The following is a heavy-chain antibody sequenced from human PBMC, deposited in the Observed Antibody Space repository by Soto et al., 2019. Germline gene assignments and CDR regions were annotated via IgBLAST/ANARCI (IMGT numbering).Heavy chain of an antibody. CDR3: VRAMRGYISGWYTFDY. J-gene: IGHJ4*02. CDR2: IKQDGSEK. D-gene: IGHD6-19*01. V-gene: IGHV3-7*01. CDR1: GFTFSSNW. Sequence: EVQLVESGGGLVQPGGSLRLSCAASGFTFSSNWMIWVRQAPGKGLEWVANIKQDGSEKYYVDSVKGRFTISRDNAKNSLYLQMNSLRAEDTAVYHCVRAMRGYISGWYTFDYWGQGTLVTVSS.